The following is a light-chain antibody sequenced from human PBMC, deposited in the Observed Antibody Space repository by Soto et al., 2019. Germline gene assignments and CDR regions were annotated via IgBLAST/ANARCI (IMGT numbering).Light chain of an antibody. CDR3: QQYGSSGT. CDR1: QSVSSSY. CDR2: GAS. V-gene: IGKV3-20*01. Sequence: EIVFTQSPGTLSLSPGERATPSCRASQSVSSSYLAWYQQKPGQAPRLLIYGASNRATGIPDRFSGSGSGTDFTLTISRLEPEDFAVYYCQQYGSSGTFGQGTKVDIK. J-gene: IGKJ1*01.